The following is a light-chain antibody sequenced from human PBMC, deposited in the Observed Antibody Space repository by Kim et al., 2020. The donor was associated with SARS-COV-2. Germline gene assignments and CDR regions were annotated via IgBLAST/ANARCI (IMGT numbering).Light chain of an antibody. Sequence: YYASWYQPKPRQAPVVVIYGRNDRPSGIPDRFSGSNSGNTASLTITGAQAEDEANYYCNSRDSSGNHLVFGGGTQLTVL. CDR3: NSRDSSGNHLV. J-gene: IGLJ3*02. CDR2: GRN. CDR1: YY. V-gene: IGLV3-19*01.